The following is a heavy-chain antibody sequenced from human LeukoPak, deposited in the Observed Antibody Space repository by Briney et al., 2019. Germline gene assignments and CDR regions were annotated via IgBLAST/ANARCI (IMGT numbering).Heavy chain of an antibody. CDR2: TYYSGST. D-gene: IGHD2-15*01. J-gene: IGHJ4*02. V-gene: IGHV4-39*07. CDR3: AREYCSGGSCFDY. Sequence: SETLSLTCTVSGGSISSSSYYWGWIRPPPGKGLEWIGSTYYSGSTYYNPSLKSRVTISVDTSKNQFSLKLSSVTAADTAVYYCAREYCSGGSCFDYWGQGTLVTVSS. CDR1: GGSISSSSYY.